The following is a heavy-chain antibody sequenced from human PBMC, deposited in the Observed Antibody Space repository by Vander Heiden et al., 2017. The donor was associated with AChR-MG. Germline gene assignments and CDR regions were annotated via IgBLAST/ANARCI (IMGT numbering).Heavy chain of an antibody. J-gene: IGHJ6*02. D-gene: IGHD3-22*01. CDR3: ARDPGDYYDSSGYYYVEYGMDV. CDR2: IIPILGIA. CDR1: GGTFSSYA. V-gene: IGHV1-69*04. Sequence: QVQLVQSGAEVKKPGSSVKVSCKASGGTFSSYAISWVGQAPGQGVEWMGRIIPILGIANYAQKFQGRVTITADKSTSTAYMELSSLRSEDTAVYYCARDPGDYYDSSGYYYVEYGMDVWGQGTTVTVSS.